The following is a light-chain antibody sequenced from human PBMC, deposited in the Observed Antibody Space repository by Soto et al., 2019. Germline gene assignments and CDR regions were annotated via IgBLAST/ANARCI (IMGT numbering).Light chain of an antibody. J-gene: IGKJ5*01. CDR1: QSFSNY. V-gene: IGKV1-12*01. Sequence: DIQMTQSPSSVSASVGDRVTITCRTSQSFSNYLAWYQHRPGKAPKLLIYSATVLQSGVPSRFSGSGSGTDFTLTISRLQPEDSATYFCQQANSFPITFGQGTRLEIK. CDR3: QQANSFPIT. CDR2: SAT.